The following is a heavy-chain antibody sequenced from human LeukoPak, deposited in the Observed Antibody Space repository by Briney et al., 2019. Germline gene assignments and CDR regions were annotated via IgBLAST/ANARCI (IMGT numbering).Heavy chain of an antibody. CDR3: ARRIAYCAEYCYSGFDY. J-gene: IGHJ4*02. V-gene: IGHV3-48*02. CDR1: GFTFSSYG. D-gene: IGHD2-21*02. Sequence: GGSLRLSCAASGFTFSSYGVHWVRQAPGKGLEWVSYISDIGSPTYYADSVKGRFTISRDNARNSLYLQMNSLRDEDTAVYYCARRIAYCAEYCYSGFDYWGQGTLVTVSS. CDR2: ISDIGSPT.